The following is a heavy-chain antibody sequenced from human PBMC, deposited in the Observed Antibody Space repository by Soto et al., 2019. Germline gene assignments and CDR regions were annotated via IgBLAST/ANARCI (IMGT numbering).Heavy chain of an antibody. V-gene: IGHV3-53*01. CDR2: IYSGGST. CDR1: GFTVSSNY. CDR3: AREGANFRAFDI. D-gene: IGHD1-26*01. J-gene: IGHJ3*02. Sequence: GGSLRLSCAASGFTVSSNYMSWVRQAPGKGLEWVSVIYSGGSTYYADSVKGRVTISRDNSKNTLYLQMNSLRAEDTAVYYCAREGANFRAFDIWGQGTMVTVSS.